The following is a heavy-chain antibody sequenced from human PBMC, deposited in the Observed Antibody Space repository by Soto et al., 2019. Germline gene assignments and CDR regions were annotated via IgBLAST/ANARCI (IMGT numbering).Heavy chain of an antibody. D-gene: IGHD4-17*01. CDR1: GFTFSNYD. Sequence: QVQLVEAGGGVVQPGRSLRLSCEASGFTFSNYDMHWVRQAPGKGLERVAVIWYDGSDKDYADSVKGRFTISRDNSKNTLCLQMNSLRPEHTAVYYCARGRRGDYGNPSWYFDLWGRGTLVTVSS. CDR2: IWYDGSDK. J-gene: IGHJ2*01. CDR3: ARGRRGDYGNPSWYFDL. V-gene: IGHV3-33*01.